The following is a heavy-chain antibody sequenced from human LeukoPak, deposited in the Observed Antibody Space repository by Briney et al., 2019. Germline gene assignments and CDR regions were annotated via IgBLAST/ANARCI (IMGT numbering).Heavy chain of an antibody. J-gene: IGHJ3*02. CDR2: INPSVGST. CDR3: ARDHTLLGAFDI. D-gene: IGHD2-21*02. Sequence: ASXKVSCKASGYTFTSYYMHWVRQAPGRGMEWMGKINPSVGSTSYAQKFQGTVTMTRDTSTSTVYMELSSLRSEDTAVYYCARDHTLLGAFDIWGQGTMVTVSS. V-gene: IGHV1-46*03. CDR1: GYTFTSYY.